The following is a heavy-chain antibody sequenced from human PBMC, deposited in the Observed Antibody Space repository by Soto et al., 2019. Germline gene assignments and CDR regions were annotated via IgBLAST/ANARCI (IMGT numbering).Heavy chain of an antibody. CDR2: INPYNGNT. V-gene: IGHV1-18*01. D-gene: IGHD5-12*01. CDR1: GYTFSNYG. J-gene: IGHJ4*02. CDR3: ARGWLQLRYYFDF. Sequence: ASVKVSCKASGYTFSNYGINWVRQAPGQGLEWMGWINPYNGNTNYARNLQGRVTMTTDTSTSTAYMELRSLRSDDTAVFYCARGWLQLRYYFDFWGQGTLVTVSS.